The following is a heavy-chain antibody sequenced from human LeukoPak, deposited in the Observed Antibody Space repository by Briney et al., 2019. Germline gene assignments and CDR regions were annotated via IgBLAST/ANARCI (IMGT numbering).Heavy chain of an antibody. D-gene: IGHD1-26*01. CDR3: ARDSPYSGNYSPIDY. J-gene: IGHJ4*02. Sequence: GGSLRLSCTASGFTFSRSSMNWVRQAPGKGLEWVSSISTSSSYIYYADSVKGRFTISRDNAKNSLYLHMNSLRAEDTAVYYCARDSPYSGNYSPIDYWGQGTLVTVSS. CDR2: ISTSSSYI. CDR1: GFTFSRSS. V-gene: IGHV3-21*01.